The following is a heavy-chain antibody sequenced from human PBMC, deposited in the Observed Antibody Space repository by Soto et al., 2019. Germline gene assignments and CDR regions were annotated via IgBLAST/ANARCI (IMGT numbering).Heavy chain of an antibody. D-gene: IGHD3-3*01. CDR1: GGSISSSNYY. CDR2: VYYSGTT. J-gene: IGHJ5*02. V-gene: IGHV4-39*07. Sequence: SETLSLTCTVSGGSISSSNYYWGWIRQPPGKGLEWIGSVYYSGTTYYNPSVKSRVTISVDKSKNQFSLKLSSVTAADTAVYYCARAYYDFWSGPNRANWFDPWGQGTLVTVSS. CDR3: ARAYYDFWSGPNRANWFDP.